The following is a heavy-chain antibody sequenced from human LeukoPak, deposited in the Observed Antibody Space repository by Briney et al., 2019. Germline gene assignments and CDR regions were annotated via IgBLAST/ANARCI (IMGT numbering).Heavy chain of an antibody. CDR3: AKDLHGAFDY. CDR1: GFTFSSYS. J-gene: IGHJ4*02. CDR2: ISANGINT. V-gene: IGHV3-23*01. D-gene: IGHD3-10*01. Sequence: AGGSLRLSCAASGFTFSSYSMNWVRQAPGKGLHWLSAISANGINTYYADSVKGRFTISRDNSKNTLYLHMHSLRADDTALYYCAKDLHGAFDYWGQGILVTVSS.